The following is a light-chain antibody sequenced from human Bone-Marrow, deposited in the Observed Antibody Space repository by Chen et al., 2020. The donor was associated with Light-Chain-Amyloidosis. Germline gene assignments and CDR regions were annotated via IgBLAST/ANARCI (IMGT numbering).Light chain of an antibody. J-gene: IGLJ3*02. Sequence: SALTQPASVSGAPGQSNTISRTGTSSDVGSYNLVSWYQQHPGKAPNLIIYEVSKRPSGVSNRVSGSKSGNTASLTISGLQAEDEADYYCCSYAGSSTWVFGGGTKLTVL. V-gene: IGLV2-23*02. CDR3: CSYAGSSTWV. CDR2: EVS. CDR1: SSDVGSYNL.